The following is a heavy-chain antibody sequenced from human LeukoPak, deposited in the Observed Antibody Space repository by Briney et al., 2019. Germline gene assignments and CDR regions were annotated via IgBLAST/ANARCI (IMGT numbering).Heavy chain of an antibody. CDR3: AREETMVRGISWFAP. Sequence: SETLSLTCTVSGYSISSGYYWGWIRQPPGKGLEWIGSIYHSGSTNYGPSLKSRVTISVDTSKNQFSLKLSSVTAADTAVYYCAREETMVRGISWFAPWGQGTLVTVSS. D-gene: IGHD3-10*01. J-gene: IGHJ5*02. CDR2: IYHSGST. CDR1: GYSISSGYY. V-gene: IGHV4-38-2*02.